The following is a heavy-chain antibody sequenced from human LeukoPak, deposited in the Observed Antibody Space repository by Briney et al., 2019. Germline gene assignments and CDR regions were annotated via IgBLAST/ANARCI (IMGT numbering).Heavy chain of an antibody. CDR1: GFTFSSYA. D-gene: IGHD3-3*01. CDR3: ARVPLRFLEQGALDY. CDR2: ISYDGSNK. V-gene: IGHV3-30-3*01. Sequence: GGSLRLSCAASGFTFSSYAMRWVRQAPGKGLEWVAVISYDGSNKYYADSAKGRFTISRDNSKNTLYLQMNSLRAEDTAVYYCARVPLRFLEQGALDYWGQGTLVTVSS. J-gene: IGHJ4*02.